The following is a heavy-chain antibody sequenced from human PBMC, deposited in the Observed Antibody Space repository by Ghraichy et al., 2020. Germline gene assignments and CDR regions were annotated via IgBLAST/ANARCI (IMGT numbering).Heavy chain of an antibody. Sequence: GGSLRLSCAASGFTFSSHEMNWVRQAPGEGLEWISHITKSGDTTHYADSVQGRFTISRDNAKNSLHLEMNSLRAEDTAGYYCARDLPYSDRWQGCLDFWGLGTLVTVSS. V-gene: IGHV3-48*03. CDR2: ITKSGDTT. CDR1: GFTFSSHE. CDR3: ARDLPYSDRWQGCLDF. D-gene: IGHD6-13*01. J-gene: IGHJ4*02.